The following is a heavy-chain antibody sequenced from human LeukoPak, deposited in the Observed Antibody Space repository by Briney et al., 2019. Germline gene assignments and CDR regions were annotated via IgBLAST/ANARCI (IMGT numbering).Heavy chain of an antibody. CDR3: ARTHFYDCSVRFDC. J-gene: IGHJ4*02. V-gene: IGHV5-51*04. CDR2: IYPGDSHT. D-gene: IGHD3-22*01. CDR1: GYSFTTYP. Sequence: GDSLKISCKGSGYSFTTYPIRQIRNIPAKGPDLKGNIYPGDSHTRYSPSFQRQVTIPAHNPISTAYLLWSGLKASDSAMYCCARTHFYDCSVRFDCWGQGTLVTVSS.